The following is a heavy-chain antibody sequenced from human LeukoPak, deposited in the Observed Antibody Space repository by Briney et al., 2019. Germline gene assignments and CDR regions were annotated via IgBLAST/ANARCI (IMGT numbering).Heavy chain of an antibody. V-gene: IGHV4-38-2*02. CDR1: GYSISSGYY. D-gene: IGHD5-18*01. Sequence: SETLSLTCTVSGYSISSGYYWGWIRQPPGKGLEWIGSIYHSGSTYCNPSLKSRVTISVDTSKNQFSLKLSPVTAADTAVYYCAFTWIQSSWFDPWGQGTLVTVSS. J-gene: IGHJ5*02. CDR2: IYHSGST. CDR3: AFTWIQSSWFDP.